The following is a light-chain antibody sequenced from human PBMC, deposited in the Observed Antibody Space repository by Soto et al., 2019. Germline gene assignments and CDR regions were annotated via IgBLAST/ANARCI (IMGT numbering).Light chain of an antibody. J-gene: IGKJ5*01. Sequence: EIVLTQSPGTLSLSPGERATLSCRACQSVSSRYLTWYQQKPGQAPRLLIYGASSRATGIPDRFSGSGSGTDFTLTISRLEPEDFAVYSCQQYGGSPPITFGQGTRLEIK. CDR3: QQYGGSPPIT. V-gene: IGKV3-20*01. CDR1: QSVSSRY. CDR2: GAS.